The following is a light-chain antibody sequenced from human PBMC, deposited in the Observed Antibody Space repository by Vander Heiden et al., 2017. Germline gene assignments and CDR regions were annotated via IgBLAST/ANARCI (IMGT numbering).Light chain of an antibody. CDR1: QSLLHSNGYSY. J-gene: IGKJ2*01. CDR3: MQALQTPMYT. Sequence: DSVMTQSPLSLPVTPGEPASISCRSSQSLLHSNGYSYLDWYLQKPGQSPQLLIYLGSNRASGVPDRFSGSGSGTDFTLKISRVEAEDVGIYYCMQALQTPMYTFGQGTKLEIK. CDR2: LGS. V-gene: IGKV2-28*01.